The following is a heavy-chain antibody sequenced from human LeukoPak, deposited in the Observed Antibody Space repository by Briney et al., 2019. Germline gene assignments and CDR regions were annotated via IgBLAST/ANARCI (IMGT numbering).Heavy chain of an antibody. CDR2: INHSGIT. Sequence: PSETLSLTCGVYGGSFSGYYWTWIRQPPGKGLEWIGEINHSGITNYNPSLKGRVTISIDTSKSQFSLKLNSVTAADTAVYYCSRGLSDVYWGQGTLVTVSS. J-gene: IGHJ4*02. CDR3: SRGLSDVY. V-gene: IGHV4-34*01. CDR1: GGSFSGYY.